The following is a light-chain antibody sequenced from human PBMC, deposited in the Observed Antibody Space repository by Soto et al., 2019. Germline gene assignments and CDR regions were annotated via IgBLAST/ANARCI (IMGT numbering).Light chain of an antibody. CDR2: GAS. V-gene: IGKV3-20*01. J-gene: IGKJ3*01. CDR3: QQYNTWPPFT. CDR1: QSVSSSF. Sequence: EIVLTQSPGTLSLSPGERATLSCRASQSVSSSFLAWYQHKPGQAPRLLIQGASSRATGIPDRFSGRGSGTDFTLTISRLEPEDFAMYYCQQYNTWPPFTFGPGTKVDIK.